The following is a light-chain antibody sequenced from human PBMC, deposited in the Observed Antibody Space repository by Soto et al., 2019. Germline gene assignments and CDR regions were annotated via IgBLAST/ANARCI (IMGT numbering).Light chain of an antibody. CDR1: QSVSSSY. CDR3: QQRGT. V-gene: IGKV3-20*01. J-gene: IGKJ1*01. CDR2: GAS. Sequence: EIVLTQSPGTLSLSPGERATLSCRASQSVSSSYLAWYQQKPGQAPRLLIYGASSRAAGIPDRFSASGSVTDFTLTISRLEPEDFAVYYCQQRGTFGQGTKVDIK.